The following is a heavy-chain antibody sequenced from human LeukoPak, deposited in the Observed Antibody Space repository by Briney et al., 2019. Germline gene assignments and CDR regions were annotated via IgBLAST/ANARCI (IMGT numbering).Heavy chain of an antibody. CDR2: IIGSGSEM. D-gene: IGHD1-26*01. CDR3: AKVQSYIVGAMFFSFDV. Sequence: GGSLRLSCGGSGFTFNSYSMNWVRQAPGKGLEWVASIIGSGSEMFYADSLKGRFTISRDNSKNSLYLQMNSLRVEDTAVYYCAKVQSYIVGAMFFSFDVWGQGTMVSVSS. V-gene: IGHV3-21*06. J-gene: IGHJ3*01. CDR1: GFTFNSYS.